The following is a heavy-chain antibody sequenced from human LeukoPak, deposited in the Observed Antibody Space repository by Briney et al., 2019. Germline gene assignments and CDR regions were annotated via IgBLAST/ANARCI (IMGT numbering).Heavy chain of an antibody. CDR3: ARDYSSGWYVY. CDR1: VYTFTDYY. D-gene: IGHD6-19*01. V-gene: IGHV1-2*06. Sequence: GSSVTVSFKASVYTFTDYYMHWVRQAPGPGLEWMGRINPYSGGTNYAQKFQGRVTMTRDTSISTAYMELSRMKSDDTAVYYWARDYSSGWYVYWGQGTLVTVSS. J-gene: IGHJ4*02. CDR2: INPYSGGT.